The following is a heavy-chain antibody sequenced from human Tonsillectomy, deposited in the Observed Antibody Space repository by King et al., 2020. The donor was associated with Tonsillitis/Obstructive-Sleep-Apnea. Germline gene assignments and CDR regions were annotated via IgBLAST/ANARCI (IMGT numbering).Heavy chain of an antibody. CDR3: ARARVLKGGFDP. Sequence: VQLVESGGGVVQPGRSLRLSCAASGFSFSNYGMNWVRQATGKGLEWVAVIWYDGSNKYYADSVKGRFTISRDNSKNMLYLQMNSLRAEDTAVYYCARARVLKGGFDPWGQGTLVTVSS. D-gene: IGHD4/OR15-4a*01. CDR1: GFSFSNYG. J-gene: IGHJ5*02. CDR2: IWYDGSNK. V-gene: IGHV3-33*01.